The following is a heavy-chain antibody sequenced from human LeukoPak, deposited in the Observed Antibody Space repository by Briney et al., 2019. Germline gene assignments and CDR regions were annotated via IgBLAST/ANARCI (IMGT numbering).Heavy chain of an antibody. V-gene: IGHV1-46*01. Sequence: ASVKVSCKVSGYALTELSMHWVRQAPGQGLEWMGIINPSGGSTSYAQKFQGRVTMTRDTSTSTVYMELSSLRSEDTAVYYCARDREVVGATNGYYYYMDVWGKGTTVTISS. CDR3: ARDREVVGATNGYYYYMDV. D-gene: IGHD1-26*01. CDR2: INPSGGST. J-gene: IGHJ6*03. CDR1: GYALTELS.